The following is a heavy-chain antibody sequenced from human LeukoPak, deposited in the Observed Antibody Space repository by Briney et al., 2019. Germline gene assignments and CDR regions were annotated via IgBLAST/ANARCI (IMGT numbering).Heavy chain of an antibody. Sequence: GGSLRLSCTASGFTFSTYAMSWVRQAPGKGLEWVSAISGSGASTYYADSVKGRFTISRDNSKNTLYLQMNSLRAEDTAVYYCAKERLAFDYGVSDYWGQGTLVTVSS. D-gene: IGHD4-17*01. CDR3: AKERLAFDYGVSDY. CDR1: GFTFSTYA. J-gene: IGHJ4*02. CDR2: ISGSGAST. V-gene: IGHV3-23*01.